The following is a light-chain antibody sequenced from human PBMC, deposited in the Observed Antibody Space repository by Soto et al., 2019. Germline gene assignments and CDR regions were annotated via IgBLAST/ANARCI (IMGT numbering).Light chain of an antibody. V-gene: IGLV2-14*01. CDR3: SSYTSSSTIV. Sequence: QSALTQPASVSGSPGQSITISCTGTSSDVGGYNYVSWYQQHPGQAPKRMIYDVSNRPSGVSNPFSGSKSGNTASLTISGLQAEDEADYYCSSYTSSSTIVFGPGTKLTV. CDR2: DVS. CDR1: SSDVGGYNY. J-gene: IGLJ1*01.